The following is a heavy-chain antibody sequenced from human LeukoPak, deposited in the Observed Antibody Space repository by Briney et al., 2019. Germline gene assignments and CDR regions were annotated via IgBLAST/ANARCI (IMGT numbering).Heavy chain of an antibody. CDR1: GFTFSSYG. Sequence: GRSLRLSCAASGFTFSSYGMHWVRQAPGKGLEWVSAISGSGGSTYYADSVKGRFTISRDNSKNTLYLQMNSLRAEDTAVYYCAKDWGDILTGFDYWGQGTLVTVSS. CDR2: ISGSGGST. J-gene: IGHJ4*02. D-gene: IGHD3-9*01. CDR3: AKDWGDILTGFDY. V-gene: IGHV3-23*01.